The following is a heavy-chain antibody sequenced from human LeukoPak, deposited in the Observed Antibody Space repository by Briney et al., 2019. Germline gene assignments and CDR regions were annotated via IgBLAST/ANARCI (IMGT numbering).Heavy chain of an antibody. V-gene: IGHV1-2*02. CDR2: INPNSGGT. J-gene: IGHJ4*02. CDR1: GYTFTGYY. CDR3: XREYVGYYDSSGPTG. Sequence: ASVKVSCKASGYTFTGYYMHWVRQAPGQGLEWMGWINPNSGGTNYAQKFQGRVTMTRDTSISTAYMELSRLRSDDTAVYYCXREYVGYYDSSGPTGWGQGTLVTVSS. D-gene: IGHD3-22*01.